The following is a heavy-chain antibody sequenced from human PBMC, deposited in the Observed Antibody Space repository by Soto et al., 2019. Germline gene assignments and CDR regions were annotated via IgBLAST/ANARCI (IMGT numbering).Heavy chain of an antibody. D-gene: IGHD3-22*01. CDR1: GGSISSYY. CDR3: ARGRYYDSSGLADY. V-gene: IGHV4-59*01. CDR2: IYYSGST. J-gene: IGHJ4*02. Sequence: QVQLQESGPGLVKPSETLSLTCTVSGGSISSYYWSWIRQPPGKGLEWIGYIYYSGSTNYNPSLTSRVTISVDTSKNQCSLKLSSVTAADTAVYYCARGRYYDSSGLADYWGQGTLVTVSS.